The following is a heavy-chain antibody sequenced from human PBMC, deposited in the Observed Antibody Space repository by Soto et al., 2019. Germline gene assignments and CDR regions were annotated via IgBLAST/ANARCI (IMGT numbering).Heavy chain of an antibody. CDR3: ARSTRYDFWSGYMGWFDP. V-gene: IGHV4-59*01. CDR1: GGSISSYY. Sequence: PSETLSLTCTVSGGSISSYYWSWIRQPPGKGLEWIGYIYYSGSTNYNPSLKSRVTISVDTSKNQFSLKLSSVTAADTAVYYCARSTRYDFWSGYMGWFDPWGQGTLVTVSS. J-gene: IGHJ5*02. CDR2: IYYSGST. D-gene: IGHD3-3*01.